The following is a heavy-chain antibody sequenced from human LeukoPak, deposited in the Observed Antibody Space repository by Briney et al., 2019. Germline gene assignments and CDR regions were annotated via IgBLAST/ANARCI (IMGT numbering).Heavy chain of an antibody. J-gene: IGHJ4*02. Sequence: GGSLRLSCAASGFTFSHYYIRWIRQAPGKGLEWVSYISSGSTIYYADSVVERLTISRENAKNSLYFHQNTMRAEDTAVYYCERTRGDWVDYYFDYWGQGTLVTVSS. D-gene: IGHD3-10*01. CDR1: GFTFSHYY. V-gene: IGHV3-11*01. CDR2: ISSGSTI. CDR3: ERTRGDWVDYYFDY.